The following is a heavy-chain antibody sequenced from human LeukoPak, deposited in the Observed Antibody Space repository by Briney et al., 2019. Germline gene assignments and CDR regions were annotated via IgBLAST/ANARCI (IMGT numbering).Heavy chain of an antibody. V-gene: IGHV4-39*07. Sequence: PSETLSLTCTVSGGSISSSSYYWGWIRQPPGKGLEWIGSIYYSGSTYYIPSLKSRVTISVDTSKNQFSLKLSSVTAADTAVYYCARETSRGDSKFDPWGQGTLVTVSS. CDR3: ARETSRGDSKFDP. D-gene: IGHD2-21*01. CDR2: IYYSGST. J-gene: IGHJ5*02. CDR1: GGSISSSSYY.